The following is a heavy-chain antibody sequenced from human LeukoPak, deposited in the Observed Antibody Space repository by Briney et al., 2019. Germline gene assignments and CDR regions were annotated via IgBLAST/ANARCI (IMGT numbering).Heavy chain of an antibody. D-gene: IGHD3-22*01. V-gene: IGHV4-34*01. CDR3: ARYYYDSSGYYHYYYYYMDV. Sequence: SETLSLTCTVSGGSISSYYWSWIRQPPGKGLEWIGEINHSGSTNYNPSLKSRVTISVDTSKNQFSLKLSSVTAADTAVYYCARYYYDSSGYYHYYYYYMDVWGKGTTVTISS. CDR2: INHSGST. CDR1: GGSISSYY. J-gene: IGHJ6*03.